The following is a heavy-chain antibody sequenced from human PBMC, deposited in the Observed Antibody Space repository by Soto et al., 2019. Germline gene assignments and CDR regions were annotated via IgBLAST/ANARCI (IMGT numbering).Heavy chain of an antibody. J-gene: IGHJ3*01. D-gene: IGHD4-17*01. CDR3: ARAFLRSPYGFDL. CDR1: GYSFTRYD. CDR2: MNPNSGNT. V-gene: IGHV1-8*01. Sequence: SVKVCCTPCGYSFTRYDINWVRQATGQGLEWMGWMNPNSGNTGYAQKFQGRVTMTRNTSIRTAYMEMSSLRSEDTAVYYWARAFLRSPYGFDLWGQGTMVTVSS.